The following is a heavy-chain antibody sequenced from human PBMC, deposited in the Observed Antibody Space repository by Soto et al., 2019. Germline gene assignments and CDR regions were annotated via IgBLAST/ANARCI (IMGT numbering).Heavy chain of an antibody. CDR2: IYYSGST. Sequence: SETLSLTCTVSGGSISSGGYYWSWIRQHPGKGLEWIGYIYYSGSTYYNPSLKSRVTISVDTSKNQFSLKLSSVTAADTAVYYCARDSDGELPGGFDPWGQGTLVTVSS. V-gene: IGHV4-31*03. CDR1: GGSISSGGYY. CDR3: ARDSDGELPGGFDP. J-gene: IGHJ5*02. D-gene: IGHD3-10*01.